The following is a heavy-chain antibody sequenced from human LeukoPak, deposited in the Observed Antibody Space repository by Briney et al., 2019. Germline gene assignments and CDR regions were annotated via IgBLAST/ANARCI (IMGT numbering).Heavy chain of an antibody. CDR1: GYTFTSYD. CDR3: ARVTLTAVNEAFDI. V-gene: IGHV1-8*01. J-gene: IGHJ3*02. D-gene: IGHD1-14*01. Sequence: ASVKVSCKASGYTFTSYDINWVRQATGQGLEWMGWMNPNSGNTGYAQKFQGRVTMTRNTSISTAYTELSSLRSEDTAVYYCARVTLTAVNEAFDIWGQGTMVTVSS. CDR2: MNPNSGNT.